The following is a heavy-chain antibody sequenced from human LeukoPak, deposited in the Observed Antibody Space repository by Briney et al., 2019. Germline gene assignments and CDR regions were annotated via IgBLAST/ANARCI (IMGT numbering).Heavy chain of an antibody. CDR3: ARGLVYSGYGGDY. CDR2: MNPNSGNT. J-gene: IGHJ4*02. Sequence: ASVKVSCKASGYTFSNYDINWVRQATGQGLEWMGWMNPNSGNTGYAQKFQGRVTMTRNTSISTAYMELSSLRSEDTAVYYCARGLVYSGYGGDYWGQGTLVTVSS. D-gene: IGHD5-12*01. CDR1: GYTFSNYD. V-gene: IGHV1-8*02.